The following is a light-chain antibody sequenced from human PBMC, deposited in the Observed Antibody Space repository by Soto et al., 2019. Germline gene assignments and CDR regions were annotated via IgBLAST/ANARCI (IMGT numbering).Light chain of an antibody. CDR3: SSYTSRSTLDYV. J-gene: IGLJ1*01. Sequence: QSVLSHPGSVCGSPGQSITISCTGTSSDVGGYNYVSWYQQHPGKAPKLLIYDVTNRPSGVSNRFSGSKSGNTASLTISRLQADDEADYYCSSYTSRSTLDYVFGTGTKVTVL. CDR1: SSDVGGYNY. V-gene: IGLV2-14*01. CDR2: DVT.